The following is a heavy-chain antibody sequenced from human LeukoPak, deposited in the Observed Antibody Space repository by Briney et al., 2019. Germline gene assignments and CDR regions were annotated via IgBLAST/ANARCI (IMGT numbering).Heavy chain of an antibody. J-gene: IGHJ5*02. CDR3: AKDLGDNWFDP. CDR2: IWYDGSNK. Sequence: GGSLRLSCAASGFTFSSYGMHWVRQAPGKGLEWVAVIWYDGSNKYYADSVKGRFTISRDNSKNTLYLQMNSLRAEDTAVYYCAKDLGDNWFDPWGQGTPVTVSS. CDR1: GFTFSSYG. V-gene: IGHV3-33*06.